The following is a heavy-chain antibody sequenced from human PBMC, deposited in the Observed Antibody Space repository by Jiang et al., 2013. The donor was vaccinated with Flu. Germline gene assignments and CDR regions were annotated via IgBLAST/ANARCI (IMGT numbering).Heavy chain of an antibody. Sequence: SGAEVKKPGASVKVSCKASGYTFTSYAMHWVRQAPGQRLEWMGWINAGNGNTKYSQKFQGRVTITRDTSASTAYMELSSLRSEDTAVYYCARDDSAAGTGGADYWGQGNPGHRLL. CDR2: INAGNGNT. J-gene: IGHJ4*02. V-gene: IGHV1-3*01. D-gene: IGHD6-13*01. CDR3: ARDDSAAGTGGADY. CDR1: GYTFTSYA.